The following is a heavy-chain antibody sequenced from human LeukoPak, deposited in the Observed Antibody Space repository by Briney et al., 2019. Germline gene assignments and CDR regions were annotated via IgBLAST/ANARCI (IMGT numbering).Heavy chain of an antibody. CDR1: GYSFSTYW. Sequence: GESLKISCSGSGYSFSTYWIGWVRRMPGKGLEWMGIIYPGDSDTRYSPSFQGQVTISADKSISTAYLQWNSLKASDTAMYYCTRPSPTHVAALYYWGQGTLVTVSS. CDR2: IYPGDSDT. D-gene: IGHD6-6*01. V-gene: IGHV5-51*01. J-gene: IGHJ4*02. CDR3: TRPSPTHVAALYY.